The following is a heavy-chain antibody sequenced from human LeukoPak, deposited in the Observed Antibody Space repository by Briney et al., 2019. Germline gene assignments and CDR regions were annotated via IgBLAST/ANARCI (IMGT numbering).Heavy chain of an antibody. CDR2: VFYSGTT. D-gene: IGHD4/OR15-4a*01. CDR3: ARHGDESLVLSQSPFDY. V-gene: IGHV4-39*01. CDR1: GGSITTNNYY. Sequence: SETLSLTCAVSGGSITTNNYYWAWIRQPPGKGLEWIASVFYSGTTYSSPSLKSRVTISIDTSKKQFSLKLTSVTAADTAVYYCARHGDESLVLSQSPFDYWGQGTLVTVSS. J-gene: IGHJ4*02.